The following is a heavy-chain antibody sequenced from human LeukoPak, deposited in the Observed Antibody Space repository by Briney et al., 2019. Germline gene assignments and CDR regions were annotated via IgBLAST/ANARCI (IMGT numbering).Heavy chain of an antibody. J-gene: IGHJ4*02. D-gene: IGHD1-26*01. Sequence: ASVKVSCKASGYTFTSYDINWVRQATGQGLEWMGWMNPNSGNTGYAQKFQGRVTMTRNTSISTAYMELSSLRSEDTAVYYCARVYYSGSYWTSSSQQLDYWGQGSLVTVSS. CDR3: ARVYYSGSYWTSSSQQLDY. CDR2: MNPNSGNT. CDR1: GYTFTSYD. V-gene: IGHV1-8*01.